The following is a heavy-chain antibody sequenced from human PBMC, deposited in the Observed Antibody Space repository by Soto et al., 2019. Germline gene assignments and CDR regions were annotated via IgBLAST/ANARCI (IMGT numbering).Heavy chain of an antibody. D-gene: IGHD3-9*01. J-gene: IGHJ4*02. Sequence: PSETLSLTCTVSGASVSSGGYYWSWIRQHPGEGLDWIGYIYYSGSTYYNPSLKSRLSISTDTSKNQFSLNLFSVTAADTAVYYCARVVKTGMTGYYFDFWGQGNLVTVSS. V-gene: IGHV4-31*03. CDR3: ARVVKTGMTGYYFDF. CDR1: GASVSSGGYY. CDR2: IYYSGST.